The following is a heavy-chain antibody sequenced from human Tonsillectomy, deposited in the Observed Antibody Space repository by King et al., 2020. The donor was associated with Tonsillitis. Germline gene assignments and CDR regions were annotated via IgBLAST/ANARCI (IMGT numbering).Heavy chain of an antibody. V-gene: IGHV4-59*01. CDR1: GGSFSRNF. Sequence: VQLQESGPGLVKPSETLSLTCTVSGGSFSRNFWSWIRQPPGKGLDWSVYISYKWGTNYNPSLKRWVTLSGDTSKNQFPLKLTPVTAPDTAVYYCARGVGITTPGWFDPWGQGTLVTVSS. D-gene: IGHD3-22*01. CDR3: ARGVGITTPGWFDP. J-gene: IGHJ5*02. CDR2: ISYKWGT.